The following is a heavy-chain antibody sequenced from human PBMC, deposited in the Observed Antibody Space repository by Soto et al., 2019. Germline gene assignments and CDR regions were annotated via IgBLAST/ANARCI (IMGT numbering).Heavy chain of an antibody. V-gene: IGHV1-58*01. CDR2: IVVGSGNT. CDR3: AADRYYDFWSGPYSYGMDV. J-gene: IGHJ6*02. D-gene: IGHD3-3*01. Sequence: AASVKVSCKASGFTFTSSAVQWVRQARGQRLEWIGWIVVGSGNTNYAQKFQERVTITRDMSTSTAYMELSSLRSEDTAVYYCAADRYYDFWSGPYSYGMDVWGQGTTVTVSS. CDR1: GFTFTSSA.